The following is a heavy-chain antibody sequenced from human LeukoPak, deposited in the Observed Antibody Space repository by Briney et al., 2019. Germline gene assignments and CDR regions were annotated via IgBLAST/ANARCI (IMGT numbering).Heavy chain of an antibody. J-gene: IGHJ4*02. Sequence: GGSLRLSCAASGFTFSSYGMHWVRQAPGKGLEWVAVISYDGTNKYYADSVKGRFTISRDNSKNTLYLQMNSLRAEDTAVYYCAKSGRRGYSYGYRFKYYYDYWGQGTLVTVSS. D-gene: IGHD5-18*01. CDR3: AKSGRRGYSYGYRFKYYYDY. V-gene: IGHV3-30*18. CDR2: ISYDGTNK. CDR1: GFTFSSYG.